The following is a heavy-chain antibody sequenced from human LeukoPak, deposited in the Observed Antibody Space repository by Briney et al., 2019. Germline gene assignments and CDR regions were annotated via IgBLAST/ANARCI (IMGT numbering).Heavy chain of an antibody. CDR3: ARFSRITWGDWGDAFDI. CDR2: IDDGGNA. CDR1: GGSFSDYF. V-gene: IGHV4-34*01. Sequence: SETLSLTCSVYGGSFSDYFWSWIRQSPGKGLEWIGEIDDGGNANYNPSLMSRVIVSMEKSKKQFSLVMRSVAAADTAVYYCARFSRITWGDWGDAFDIWGQGTTVIVSS. J-gene: IGHJ3*02. D-gene: IGHD2-21*02.